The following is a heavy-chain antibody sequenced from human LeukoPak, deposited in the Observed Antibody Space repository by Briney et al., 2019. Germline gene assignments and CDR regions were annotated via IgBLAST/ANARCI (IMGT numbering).Heavy chain of an antibody. J-gene: IGHJ4*02. CDR3: ARGESNYDILTGYLDY. CDR2: INPSGGST. Sequence: GASVKVSCKASGYTFTSYDINWVRQATGQGLEWMGIINPSGGSTSYAQKFQGRVTMTRDTSTSTVYMELSSLRSEDTAVYYCARGESNYDILTGYLDYWGQGTLVTVSS. CDR1: GYTFTSYD. D-gene: IGHD3-9*01. V-gene: IGHV1-46*03.